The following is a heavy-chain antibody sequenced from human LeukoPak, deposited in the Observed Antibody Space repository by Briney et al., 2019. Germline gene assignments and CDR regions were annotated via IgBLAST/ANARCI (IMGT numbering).Heavy chain of an antibody. Sequence: GGSLRLSCAASGFNFRIYWMSWVRQAPGKGLEWVANIKQDGNEKYYMDSVKGRFTISRDNAKNSLDLQLNNLRAEDTAVYYCARDTLGEGEDANYAVYYFDYWGQGTPVTVSS. D-gene: IGHD4/OR15-4a*01. V-gene: IGHV3-7*01. CDR3: ARDTLGEGEDANYAVYYFDY. J-gene: IGHJ4*02. CDR1: GFNFRIYW. CDR2: IKQDGNEK.